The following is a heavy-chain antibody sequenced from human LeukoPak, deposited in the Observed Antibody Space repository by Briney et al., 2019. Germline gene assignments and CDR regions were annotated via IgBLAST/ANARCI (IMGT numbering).Heavy chain of an antibody. V-gene: IGHV1-3*01. CDR2: INAGNGNT. CDR3: ARDYTDAFDI. D-gene: IGHD4-11*01. CDR1: GYTFTSYG. J-gene: IGHJ3*02. Sequence: EASVKVSCKASGYTFTSYGISWVRQAPGQGLEWMGWINAGNGNTKYSQKFQGRVTITRDTSASTAYMELSSLRSEDTAVYYCARDYTDAFDIWGQGTMVTVSS.